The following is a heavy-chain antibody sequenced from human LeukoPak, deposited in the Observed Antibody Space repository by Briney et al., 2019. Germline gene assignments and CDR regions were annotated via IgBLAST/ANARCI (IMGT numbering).Heavy chain of an antibody. D-gene: IGHD3-10*01. V-gene: IGHV1-69*13. Sequence: SVKVSCKASGGTFSSYAISWVRQAPGQGLEWMGGIIPIFGTANYAQKFQGRVTITADESTSTAYMELSSLRSEDTAVYYCATDTPKYYYGSGSYHSYWGQGTLVTVSS. CDR1: GGTFSSYA. J-gene: IGHJ4*02. CDR2: IIPIFGTA. CDR3: ATDTPKYYYGSGSYHSY.